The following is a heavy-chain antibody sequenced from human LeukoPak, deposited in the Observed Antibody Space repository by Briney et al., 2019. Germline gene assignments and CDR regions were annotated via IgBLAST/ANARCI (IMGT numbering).Heavy chain of an antibody. J-gene: IGHJ6*02. CDR2: IIPILGIA. Sequence: SVKVSCKASGGTFSGYAISWVRQAPGQGLEWMGRIIPILGIANYAQKFQGRVTITADKSTSTAYMELSRLRSEDTAVYSCAYEILGFHDFWSGYASSGMDVWGQGTTVTVSS. CDR1: GGTFSGYA. V-gene: IGHV1-69*04. CDR3: AYEILGFHDFWSGYASSGMDV. D-gene: IGHD3-3*01.